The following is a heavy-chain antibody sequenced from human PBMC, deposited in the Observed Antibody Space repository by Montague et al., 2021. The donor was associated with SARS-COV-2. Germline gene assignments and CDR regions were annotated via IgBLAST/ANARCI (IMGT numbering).Heavy chain of an antibody. D-gene: IGHD3-3*01. V-gene: IGHV4-61*01. CDR1: AGAVSNASYY. CDR2: IYYSGST. Sequence: SETLSLTCIVSAGAVSNASYYWSWIRQPPGKGLEWIGYIYYSGSTNYXPSLKSRVTISVDTSKNQFSLKLSSVTAADTAVYYCARHPWRIARFGVVTRYGMDVWGQGTTVTVSS. J-gene: IGHJ6*02. CDR3: ARHPWRIARFGVVTRYGMDV.